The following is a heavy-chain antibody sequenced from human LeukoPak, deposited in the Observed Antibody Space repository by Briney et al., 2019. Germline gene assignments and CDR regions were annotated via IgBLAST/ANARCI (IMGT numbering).Heavy chain of an antibody. Sequence: ASVKVSCKVSGYTLTELSMHWVRQAPGKGLEWMGGFEPEDGETIYAQKFQARVTMTEVTSTDTAYMELSSLISEDTCHDYFSPAWYNWKGDDAFDIWRQPTMVTDPS. D-gene: IGHD1-1*01. CDR2: FEPEDGET. CDR3: SPAWYNWKGDDAFDI. J-gene: IGHJ3*02. V-gene: IGHV1-24*01. CDR1: GYTLTELS.